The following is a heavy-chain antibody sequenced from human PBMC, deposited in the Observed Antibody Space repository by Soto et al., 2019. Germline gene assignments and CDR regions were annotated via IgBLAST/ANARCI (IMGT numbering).Heavy chain of an antibody. D-gene: IGHD3-10*01. CDR1: GGSFSGYY. Sequence: SETLSLTCAVYGGSFSGYYWSWIRQPPGKGLEWIGEINHSGSTNYNPSLKSRVTISVDTSKNQFSLKLSSVTAADTAVYYCARAPRANYYGSGSYQDYWGQGTLVTVSS. J-gene: IGHJ4*02. CDR3: ARAPRANYYGSGSYQDY. V-gene: IGHV4-34*01. CDR2: INHSGST.